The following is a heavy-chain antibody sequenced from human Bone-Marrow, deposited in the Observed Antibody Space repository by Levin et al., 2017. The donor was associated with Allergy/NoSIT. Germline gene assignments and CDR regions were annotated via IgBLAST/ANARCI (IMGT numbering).Heavy chain of an antibody. CDR1: GGTFSSYT. D-gene: IGHD3-16*01. CDR2: IIPIVGET. CDR3: ARTTLVQEYYFDY. Sequence: KISCKASGGTFSSYTITWVRQAPGQGLEWMGRIIPIVGETTYAQKFQGRVTLTADKYTSTAYMELSSLRSEDTAIYYCARTTLVQEYYFDYWGQGTLVTVSS. J-gene: IGHJ4*02. V-gene: IGHV1-69*02.